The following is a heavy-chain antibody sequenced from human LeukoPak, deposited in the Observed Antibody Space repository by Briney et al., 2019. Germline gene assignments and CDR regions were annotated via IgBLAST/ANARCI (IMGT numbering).Heavy chain of an antibody. J-gene: IGHJ4*02. D-gene: IGHD3-10*01. CDR3: ARGSYYGSETYYSPSSY. V-gene: IGHV3-74*01. CDR1: GLIFSNYW. CDR2: ITSDGSTT. Sequence: GGSLRLFCAASGLIFSNYWMHWVRQAPGKGLVWVSRITSDGSTTTYADSVKGRFTISRDSAKYTLYLQMNSLRAGDTAVFYCARGSYYGSETYYSPSSYWGQGTRVTVSS.